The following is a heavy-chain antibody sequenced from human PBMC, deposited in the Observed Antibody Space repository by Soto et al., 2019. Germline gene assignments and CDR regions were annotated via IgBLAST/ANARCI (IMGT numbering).Heavy chain of an antibody. CDR1: GYPFTDYF. CDR3: ARELYSCGGDCPYYMDY. D-gene: IGHD2-21*02. CDR2: ISLYHHST. V-gene: IGHV1-46*01. Sequence: ASVKVSCKTSGYPFTDYFIHWVRQAPGQGLEWMGIISLYHHSTSYEQKFHGRLTVTAYTSTTTVYMDLSSLTSEDSAVYWCARELYSCGGDCPYYMDYWGQGTLVTVSS. J-gene: IGHJ4*02.